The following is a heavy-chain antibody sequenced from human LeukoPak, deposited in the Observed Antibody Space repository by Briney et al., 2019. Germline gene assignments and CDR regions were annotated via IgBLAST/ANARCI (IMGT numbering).Heavy chain of an antibody. CDR3: ARVRRRYTEYFQH. V-gene: IGHV4-34*01. CDR2: INHSGST. D-gene: IGHD1-1*01. CDR1: GGSFSGYY. Sequence: PSETLSLTCAVYGGSFSGYYWSWIRQPPGKGLEWIGEINHSGSTNYNPSLKSRVTISVDTSKNQSSLKLSSVTAADTAVYYCARVRRRYTEYFQHWGQGTLVTVSS. J-gene: IGHJ1*01.